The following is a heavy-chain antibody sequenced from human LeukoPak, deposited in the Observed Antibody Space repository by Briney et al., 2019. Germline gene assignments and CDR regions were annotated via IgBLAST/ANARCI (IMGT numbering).Heavy chain of an antibody. J-gene: IGHJ6*02. V-gene: IGHV6-1*01. CDR3: ARDRDLRNYYDGMVV. CDR2: RYYRSRLYN. Sequence: PSQTLSLTCAISGGSVSTNSAAWSWIRQSPSMGLDWLGWRYYRSRLYNYFEGSVKSRLTIKTDTSKNQFSLKLNSVTPEDTAVYYCARDRDLRNYYDGMVVWGQGTTVTVSS. CDR1: GGSVSTNSAA.